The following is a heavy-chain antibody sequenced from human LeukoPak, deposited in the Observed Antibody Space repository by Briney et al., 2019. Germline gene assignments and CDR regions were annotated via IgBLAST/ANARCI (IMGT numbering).Heavy chain of an antibody. D-gene: IGHD3-22*01. V-gene: IGHV5-51*01. Sequence: ASVKVSRKGSGYSFTSYWIGWVRQMPGKGLEWMGIIYPGDSDTRYSPSFQGQVTISADKSISTAYLQWSSLKASDRAMYYGARQDYYDSSGYGDFDYWGQGTLVTVSS. CDR3: ARQDYYDSSGYGDFDY. J-gene: IGHJ4*02. CDR1: GYSFTSYW. CDR2: IYPGDSDT.